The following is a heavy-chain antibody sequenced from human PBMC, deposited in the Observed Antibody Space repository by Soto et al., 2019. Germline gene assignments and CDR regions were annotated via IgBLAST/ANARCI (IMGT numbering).Heavy chain of an antibody. CDR3: ARPPSRVYYSGGFAP. V-gene: IGHV5-51*01. J-gene: IGHJ5*02. CDR1: GYSFTRYW. Sequence: LKISCKGSGYSFTRYWIGWVRQMPGKGLEWMGIIYPGDSDTRYSPSFQGQVTISADKSISTAYLQWSSLKASDTALYYCARPPSRVYYSGGFAPGGRGTRVPVPS. D-gene: IGHD3-22*01. CDR2: IYPGDSDT.